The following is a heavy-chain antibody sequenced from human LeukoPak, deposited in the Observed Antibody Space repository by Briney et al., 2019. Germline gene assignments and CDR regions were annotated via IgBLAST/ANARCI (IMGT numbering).Heavy chain of an antibody. Sequence: PGGSLRLSYAACGLTFSRSSMKWVRQAPGRGLEWVSYITGSSSNGYYGDSVKGRFTIPRDNAKNSLYLQMNSLRADDTAVYYCAGGEYCTSTSCYLLDSGNWFDPWGQGTLVTVTS. CDR2: ITGSSSNG. J-gene: IGHJ5*02. V-gene: IGHV3-48*01. CDR3: AGGEYCTSTSCYLLDSGNWFDP. CDR1: GLTFSRSS. D-gene: IGHD2-2*01.